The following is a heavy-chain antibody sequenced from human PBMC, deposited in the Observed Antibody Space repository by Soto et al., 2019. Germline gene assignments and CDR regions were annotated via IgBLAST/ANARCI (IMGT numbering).Heavy chain of an antibody. CDR1: GYSFTSYW. J-gene: IGHJ5*02. CDR2: IYPGDSDT. CDR3: ARGRSNDFRSSPPPKFDP. V-gene: IGHV5-51*01. D-gene: IGHD2-21*02. Sequence: PGESLKISCKGSGYSFTSYWIGWVRQMPGKGLEWMGIIYPGDSDTRYSPSFQGQVTISADKSISTAYLQWSSLRAGDTAIYYCARGRSNDFRSSPPPKFDPWGQGTLVTVSS.